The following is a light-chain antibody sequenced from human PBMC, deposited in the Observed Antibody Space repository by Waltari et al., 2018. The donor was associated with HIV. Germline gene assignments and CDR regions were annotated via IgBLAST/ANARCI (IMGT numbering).Light chain of an antibody. CDR3: QQYDNWPPIT. Sequence: EIVMTQSPATLSVSPGERATLSCRANQSVRSNLAWYQQRPGQAPRLLISGASTRATGVPARFSGSGSGTDFTLTISSLQSEDFAVYYCQQYDNWPPITFGQGTRLEIK. CDR1: QSVRSN. CDR2: GAS. J-gene: IGKJ5*01. V-gene: IGKV3-15*01.